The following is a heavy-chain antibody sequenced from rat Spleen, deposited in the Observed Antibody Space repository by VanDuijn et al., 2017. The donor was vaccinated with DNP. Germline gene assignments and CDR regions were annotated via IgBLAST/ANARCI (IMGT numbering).Heavy chain of an antibody. CDR3: ARHMDTGPYYAMDV. V-gene: IGHV5-25*01. Sequence: EVQLVESGGGLVQPGRSIKLSCVASGFIFSNYYMAWVRQAPAKGLEWVASISTGRGTTYYPDSMKGRLTISRDNSKSTLYLQVDSLRSEDTATYYCARHMDTGPYYAMDVWGQGTSVTVSS. D-gene: IGHD4-1*01. J-gene: IGHJ4*01. CDR2: ISTGRGTT. CDR1: GFIFSNYY.